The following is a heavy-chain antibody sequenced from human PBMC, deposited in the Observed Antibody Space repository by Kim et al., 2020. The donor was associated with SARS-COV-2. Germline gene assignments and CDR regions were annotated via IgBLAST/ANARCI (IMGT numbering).Heavy chain of an antibody. CDR3: TTTPYGYYDSSGYVFDY. J-gene: IGHJ4*02. D-gene: IGHD3-22*01. Sequence: GGSLRLSCAASGFTFSNAWMSWVRQAPGKGLEWVGRIKSKTDGGTTDYAAPVKGRFTISRDDSKNTLYLQMNSLKTEDTAVYYCTTTPYGYYDSSGYVFDYWGQGTLVTVSS. V-gene: IGHV3-15*01. CDR2: IKSKTDGGTT. CDR1: GFTFSNAW.